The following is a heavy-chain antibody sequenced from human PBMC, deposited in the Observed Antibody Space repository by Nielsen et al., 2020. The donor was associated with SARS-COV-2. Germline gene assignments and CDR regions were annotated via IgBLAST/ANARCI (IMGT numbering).Heavy chain of an antibody. V-gene: IGHV3-48*03. D-gene: IGHD4-17*01. CDR2: ISSSGSAK. CDR1: GFIFSSYE. CDR3: VRETVTTGY. Sequence: GGSLRLSCAASGFIFSSYEMNWFRQAPGKGLEWVSYISSSGSAKYYADSLKGRFTISRDNAKNSVYLQMNSLRAEDTAVYYCVRETVTTGYWGQGTLVTVSS. J-gene: IGHJ4*02.